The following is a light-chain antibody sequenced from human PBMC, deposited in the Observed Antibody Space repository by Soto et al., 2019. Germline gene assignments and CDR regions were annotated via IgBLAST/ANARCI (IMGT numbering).Light chain of an antibody. CDR1: TGAVTSGYY. CDR2: STS. J-gene: IGLJ2*01. CDR3: LLYYGGAQLV. Sequence: QTVVTQEPSLTVSPGGTVTLTCAYSTGAVTSGYYPNWLQQKPGQAPSALIYSTSNKHSWTPARFSGSLLGGKAALTLSGVQPEYEAEYYCLLYYGGAQLVFGGGTKLTVL. V-gene: IGLV7-43*01.